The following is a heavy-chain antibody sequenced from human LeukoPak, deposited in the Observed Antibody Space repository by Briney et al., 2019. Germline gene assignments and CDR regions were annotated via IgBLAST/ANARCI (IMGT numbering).Heavy chain of an antibody. CDR3: ARGEDYDFWSGYYGGYYFDY. D-gene: IGHD3-3*01. CDR2: IYYSGST. Sequence: SQTLSLTCTVSGGSISSGGYYWRWLRQHPGKGLEWIGYIYYSGSTYYNPSLKSRVTISVDTSKNQFSLKLSSVTAADTAVYYCARGEDYDFWSGYYGGYYFDYWGQGTLVTVSS. V-gene: IGHV4-31*03. J-gene: IGHJ4*02. CDR1: GGSISSGGYY.